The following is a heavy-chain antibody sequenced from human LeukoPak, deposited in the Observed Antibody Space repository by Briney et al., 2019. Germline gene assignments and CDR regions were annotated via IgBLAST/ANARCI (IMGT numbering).Heavy chain of an antibody. D-gene: IGHD1-26*01. J-gene: IGHJ4*02. CDR2: INSDGSST. Sequence: GGSLRLSCAASRFTFSTYWMHWVRQAPGKGLVWVSRINSDGSSTGYADSVKGRFTISRDNAKNTLYLQMNSLRAEDTALYYCVGGRDVDYWGQGTLVTVSS. CDR1: RFTFSTYW. CDR3: VGGRDVDY. V-gene: IGHV3-74*01.